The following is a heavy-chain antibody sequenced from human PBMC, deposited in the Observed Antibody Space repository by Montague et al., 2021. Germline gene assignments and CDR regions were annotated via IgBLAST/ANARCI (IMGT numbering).Heavy chain of an antibody. J-gene: IGHJ4*02. Sequence: SETLSLTCAVYGGSLSGYIWNWIRQPPGRDLEWIGQISHTGSTSYNPSLKSRVTMSVDTSENHVSLRLSSVTAADTAVYYSTRGEVAVTGIDYWGQGALVTVSS. CDR1: GGSLSGYI. D-gene: IGHD6-19*01. V-gene: IGHV4-34*01. CDR2: ISHTGST. CDR3: TRGEVAVTGIDY.